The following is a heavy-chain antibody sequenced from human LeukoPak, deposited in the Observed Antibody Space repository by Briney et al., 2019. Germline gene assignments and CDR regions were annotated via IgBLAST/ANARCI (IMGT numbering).Heavy chain of an antibody. CDR1: GGSISSGDYY. J-gene: IGHJ3*02. D-gene: IGHD3-22*01. V-gene: IGHV4-30-4*01. CDR2: IYYSGST. CDR3: ASQPYYYYDSSGPGRAFDI. Sequence: SETLSLTCTVSGGSISSGDYYWSWIRQPPGKGLEWIGYIYYSGSTYYNPSLKSRVTISVDTSKNQFSLKLSSATAADTAVYYCASQPYYYYDSSGPGRAFDIWGQGTMVTVSS.